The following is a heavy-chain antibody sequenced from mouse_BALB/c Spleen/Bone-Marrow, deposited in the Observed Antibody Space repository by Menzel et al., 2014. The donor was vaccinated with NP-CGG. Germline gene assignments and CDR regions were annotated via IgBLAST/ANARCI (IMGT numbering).Heavy chain of an antibody. CDR3: ASYYGSSWYFDV. D-gene: IGHD1-1*01. V-gene: IGHV1-18*01. J-gene: IGHJ1*01. CDR2: TNPYNGGT. CDR1: GYSFTGYT. Sequence: EVQLQQSGPELVKPGASMKISCKTSGYSFTGYTMNWVRQSHGKNLEWIGLTNPYNGGTSYNQKFKGKATLTVDKSSSTAYMELFSLTSEDSAVYYCASYYGSSWYFDVWGAGTTVTVSS.